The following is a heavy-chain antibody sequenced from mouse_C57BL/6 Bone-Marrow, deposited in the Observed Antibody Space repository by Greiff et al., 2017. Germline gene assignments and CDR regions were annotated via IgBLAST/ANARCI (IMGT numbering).Heavy chain of an antibody. CDR2: IDPENGDT. V-gene: IGHV14-4*01. D-gene: IGHD2-1*01. CDR3: TTIHYGNEDFVY. Sequence: VQLQQSGAELVRPGASVKLSCTASGFNIKDDYMHWVKQRPEQGLEWIGWIDPENGDTEYASKFQGTATITADTSSNTAYLQLSSLTSEDTAVYYSTTIHYGNEDFVYWGQGTTLTVSS. CDR1: GFNIKDDY. J-gene: IGHJ2*01.